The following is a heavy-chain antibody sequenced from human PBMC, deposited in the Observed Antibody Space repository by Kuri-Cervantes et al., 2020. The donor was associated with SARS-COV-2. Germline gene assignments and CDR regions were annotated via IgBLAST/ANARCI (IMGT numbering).Heavy chain of an antibody. CDR1: GFTFSSYW. J-gene: IGHJ5*02. D-gene: IGHD6-13*01. CDR2: ISSSSSTI. V-gene: IGHV3-48*01. Sequence: GGSLRLSCAASGFTFSSYWMSWVRQAPGKGLEWVSYISSSSSTIYYIDSVKGRFTISRDNAKNSLYLQMNSLRAEDTAVYYCARDQGKQQRGWAWGQGTLVTVSS. CDR3: ARDQGKQQRGWA.